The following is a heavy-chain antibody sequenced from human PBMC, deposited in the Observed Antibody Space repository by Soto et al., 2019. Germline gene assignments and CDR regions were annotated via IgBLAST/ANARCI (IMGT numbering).Heavy chain of an antibody. CDR2: INAANGNT. Sequence: ASVKVSCKASGYIFTNYAMHWVRQAPGQRLEWMGWINAANGNTKYSQKFQGRVTITRDTSASTAYMELSSLRSEDTAVYYCASSRITMVPYGMDVWGQGTTVTVSS. J-gene: IGHJ6*02. CDR1: GYIFTNYA. D-gene: IGHD3-10*01. V-gene: IGHV1-3*01. CDR3: ASSRITMVPYGMDV.